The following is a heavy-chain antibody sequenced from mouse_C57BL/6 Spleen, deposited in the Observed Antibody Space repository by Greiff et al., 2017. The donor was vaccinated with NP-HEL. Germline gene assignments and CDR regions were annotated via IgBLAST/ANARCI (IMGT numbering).Heavy chain of an antibody. CDR3: ARGGIYDGYLDY. J-gene: IGHJ4*01. CDR2: ISYSGST. V-gene: IGHV3-1*01. Sequence: EVQRVESGPGMVKPSQSLSLTCTVTGYSITSGYDWHWIRHFPGNKLEWMGYISYSGSTNYNPSLKSRISITHDTSKNHFFLKLNSVTTEDTATYYCARGGIYDGYLDYWGQGTSVTVSS. D-gene: IGHD2-3*01. CDR1: GYSITSGYD.